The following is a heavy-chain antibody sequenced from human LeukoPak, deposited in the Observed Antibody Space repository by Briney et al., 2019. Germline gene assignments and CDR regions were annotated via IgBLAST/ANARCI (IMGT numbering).Heavy chain of an antibody. CDR2: IKQDGSEK. V-gene: IGHV3-7*01. J-gene: IGHJ4*02. Sequence: GGSLRLSCAASGFTFSSYWMSWVRQAPGKGLEWVANIKQDGSEKYYVDSAKGRFTISRDNAKNSLYLQMNSLRAEDTAVYYCARDPQGFDFWGGYRDYGGQGPLVTVSS. D-gene: IGHD3-3*01. CDR3: ARDPQGFDFWGGYRDY. CDR1: GFTFSSYW.